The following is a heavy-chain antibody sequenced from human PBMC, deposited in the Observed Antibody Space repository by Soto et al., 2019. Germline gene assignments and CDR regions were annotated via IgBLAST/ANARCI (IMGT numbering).Heavy chain of an antibody. CDR1: GFTFSSYA. D-gene: IGHD1-26*01. CDR3: AKGATVVPEDYYYYYMDV. V-gene: IGHV3-23*01. CDR2: ISGSGGST. J-gene: IGHJ6*03. Sequence: GGSLRLSCAASGFTFSSYAMSWVRQAPGKGLEWVSAISGSGGSTYYADSVKGRFTISRDNSKNTLYLQMNSLRAEDTAVYYCAKGATVVPEDYYYYYMDVWGKGTTVTVSS.